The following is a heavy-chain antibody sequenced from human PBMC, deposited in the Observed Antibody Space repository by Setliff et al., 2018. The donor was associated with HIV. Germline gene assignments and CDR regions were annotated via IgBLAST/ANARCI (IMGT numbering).Heavy chain of an antibody. CDR1: GGSISSGGYY. J-gene: IGHJ4*02. V-gene: IGHV4-61*08. D-gene: IGHD6-13*01. CDR3: ARVHSSSWYYFDY. CDR2: IYYSGST. Sequence: PSETLSLTCTVSGGSISSGGYYWSWIRQPPGKGLEWIGYIYYSGSTNYNPSLKSRVTISVDTSKNQFSLKLSSVTAADTAVYYCARVHSSSWYYFDYWGQGTLVTVSS.